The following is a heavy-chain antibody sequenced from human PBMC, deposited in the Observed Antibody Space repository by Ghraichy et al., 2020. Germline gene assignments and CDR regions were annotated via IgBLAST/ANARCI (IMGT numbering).Heavy chain of an antibody. V-gene: IGHV4-4*09. Sequence: SETLSLTCTVSGGSISSYYWSWIRQPPGKGLEWIGYIYPSGSTNYNPSLKSRVTISVDTSKNQFSLKLSSVTAADTAVYYCATSYYAHRTPYWFDPWGQGTLVTVSS. CDR3: ATSYYAHRTPYWFDP. CDR2: IYPSGST. D-gene: IGHD2/OR15-2a*01. CDR1: GGSISSYY. J-gene: IGHJ5*02.